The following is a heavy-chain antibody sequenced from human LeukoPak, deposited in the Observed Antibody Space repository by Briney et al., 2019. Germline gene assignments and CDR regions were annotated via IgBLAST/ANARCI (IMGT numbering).Heavy chain of an antibody. D-gene: IGHD6-19*01. CDR1: GFTFSSYS. J-gene: IGHJ4*02. Sequence: GGSLRLSCAASGFTFSSYSMNWVRQAPGKGLEWVSSISSSYIYYADSVKGRFTISRDNAKNSLYLQMNSLRAEDTAVYYCARSPVAGKDYWGQGTLVTVSS. CDR2: ISSSYI. CDR3: ARSPVAGKDY. V-gene: IGHV3-21*01.